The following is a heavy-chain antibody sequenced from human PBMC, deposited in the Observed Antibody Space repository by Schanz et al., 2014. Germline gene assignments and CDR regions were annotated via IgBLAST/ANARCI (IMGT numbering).Heavy chain of an antibody. V-gene: IGHV3-7*01. CDR2: IKQDGSEK. CDR3: ARDAVTSVLTPGFYY. J-gene: IGHJ4*02. CDR1: GFAFSSNW. D-gene: IGHD4-17*01. Sequence: EVQLVESGGGLVQPGGSLRLSCAGSGFAFSSNWMNWVRQAPGKGLEWVANIKQDGSEKYYVDSVKGRFTISRDNAKKSLYLRMNSLRAEDTAVYYCARDAVTSVLTPGFYYWGQGTLVTVSS.